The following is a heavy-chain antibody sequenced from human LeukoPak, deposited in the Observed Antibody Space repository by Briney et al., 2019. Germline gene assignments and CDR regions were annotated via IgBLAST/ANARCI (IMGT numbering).Heavy chain of an antibody. J-gene: IGHJ4*02. D-gene: IGHD3-22*01. CDR1: GGSFSGYY. CDR2: INHSGST. Sequence: SETLSLTCAVYGGSFSGYYWSWIRQPPGKGLELIGEINHSGSTNYNPSLKSRVTISVDTSKNQFSLKLSSVTAADTSVYYCVRGYYDSSGYYMVYWGQGTLVTVSS. V-gene: IGHV4-34*01. CDR3: VRGYYDSSGYYMVY.